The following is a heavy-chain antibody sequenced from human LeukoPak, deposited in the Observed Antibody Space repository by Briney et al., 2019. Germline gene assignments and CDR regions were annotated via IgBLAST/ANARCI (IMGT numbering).Heavy chain of an antibody. J-gene: IGHJ4*02. CDR3: ARGISGYYVY. V-gene: IGHV4-59*08. D-gene: IGHD3-22*01. Sequence: PSETLSLTCSVSGGSISSYNWHWIRQPPGKGLEWIGYIYYSGCTNYNPSLKSRVIISVDTSKNQLSLKLSSVTAADTAVYYCARGISGYYVYWGQGTLVTVSS. CDR1: GGSISSYN. CDR2: IYYSGCT.